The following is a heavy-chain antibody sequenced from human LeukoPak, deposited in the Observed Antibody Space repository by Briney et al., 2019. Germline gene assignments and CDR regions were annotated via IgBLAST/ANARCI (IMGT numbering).Heavy chain of an antibody. Sequence: SVKVSCKASGGTFSSYAISWVRQAPGQGLEWMGGIIPIFGTANYAQKFQGRVTITADEPTSTAYMELSSLRSEDTAVYYCARERSYDILTGPYDYWGQGTLVTVSS. J-gene: IGHJ4*02. CDR1: GGTFSSYA. V-gene: IGHV1-69*13. D-gene: IGHD3-9*01. CDR3: ARERSYDILTGPYDY. CDR2: IIPIFGTA.